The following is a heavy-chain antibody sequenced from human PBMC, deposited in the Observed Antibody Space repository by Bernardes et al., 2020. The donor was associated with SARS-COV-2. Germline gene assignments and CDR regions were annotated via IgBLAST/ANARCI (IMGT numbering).Heavy chain of an antibody. CDR2: ISGRGGST. CDR1: GFIFSSYA. J-gene: IGHJ4*02. V-gene: IGHV3-23*01. CDR3: ARGGSAGEFDY. Sequence: GRSLRLSCRASGFIFSSYAMSWVRRAPGKGLEWVASISGRGGSTFYANSVKGRITISRDSSTSAVFLEMNSLRAEDTATYYCARGGSAGEFDYWGQGTLVTVSS.